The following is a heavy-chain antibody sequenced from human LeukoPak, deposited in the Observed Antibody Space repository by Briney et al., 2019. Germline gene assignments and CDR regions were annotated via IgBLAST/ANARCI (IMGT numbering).Heavy chain of an antibody. Sequence: SETLSLTCTVSGGSISSYYWSWIRQPPGKGLEWIGYIYYSGSTNYNPSLKSRVTISVDTSKNQFSLKLSSVTAAGTAVYYCARELTFAFDIWGQGTMVTVSS. CDR2: IYYSGST. V-gene: IGHV4-59*01. CDR3: ARELTFAFDI. J-gene: IGHJ3*02. CDR1: GGSISSYY.